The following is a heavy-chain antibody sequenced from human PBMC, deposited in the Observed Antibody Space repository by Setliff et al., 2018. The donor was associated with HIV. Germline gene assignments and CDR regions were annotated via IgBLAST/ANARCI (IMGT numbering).Heavy chain of an antibody. D-gene: IGHD5-12*01. CDR3: ARDHEGYNSLDY. J-gene: IGHJ4*02. Sequence: PGGSLRLSCAASGFTVSDNYMSWVRQTPGKGLDWVSYISSSGNTIYYDYADSVKGRFTVSRDKAKNTLYLQMNSLRVEDTAVYYCARDHEGYNSLDYWGQGTLVTVSS. CDR1: GFTVSDNY. CDR2: ISSSGNTI. V-gene: IGHV3-11*04.